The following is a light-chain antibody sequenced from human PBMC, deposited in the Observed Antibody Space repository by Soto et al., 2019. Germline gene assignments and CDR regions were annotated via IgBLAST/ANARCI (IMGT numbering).Light chain of an antibody. J-gene: IGKJ1*01. CDR3: QQYGSSGT. V-gene: IGKV3-20*01. CDR1: QSVSSSY. CDR2: GAS. Sequence: EIVLTQSPGTLSLSPGEIATLSCSASQSVSSSYLAWYQQKPGQAPRLIIHGASNRASGIPDRFSGSGSGTDFTLTISRLEPEDFAVYYCQQYGSSGTFGQGTKVDI.